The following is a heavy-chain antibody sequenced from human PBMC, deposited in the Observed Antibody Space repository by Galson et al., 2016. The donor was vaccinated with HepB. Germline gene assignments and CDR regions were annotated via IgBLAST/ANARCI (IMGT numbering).Heavy chain of an antibody. V-gene: IGHV4-59*01. Sequence: ETLSLTCTVSGTSISGYYLSWIRQPPGKGLEWIGYIYCSGRTNYNPSPKSRVTISVDTSKNQFSPKLSSVTAADTAVYYGARDDSGGWYGFHYGMDVWGQGTTVTVSS. J-gene: IGHJ6*02. CDR1: GTSISGYY. D-gene: IGHD6-19*01. CDR2: IYCSGRT. CDR3: ARDDSGGWYGFHYGMDV.